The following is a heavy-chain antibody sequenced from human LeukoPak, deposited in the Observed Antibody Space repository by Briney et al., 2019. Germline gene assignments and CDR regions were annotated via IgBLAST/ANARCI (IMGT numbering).Heavy chain of an antibody. V-gene: IGHV3-21*01. J-gene: IGHJ4*02. D-gene: IGHD6-19*01. CDR1: GFTLSSYS. CDR3: ARDRRIAVAGIDY. Sequence: GGSLRLSCAASGFTLSSYSMNWVRQAPGKGLEWVSSISSSSSYIYYADSVKGRFTISRDNAKNSLYLQMNSLRAEDTAVYYCARDRRIAVAGIDYWGQGTLVTVSS. CDR2: ISSSSSYI.